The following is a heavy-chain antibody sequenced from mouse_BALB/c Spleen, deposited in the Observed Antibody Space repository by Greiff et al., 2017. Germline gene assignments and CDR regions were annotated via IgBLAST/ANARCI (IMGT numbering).Heavy chain of an antibody. CDR2: IWGDGST. Sequence: VQLQQSGPGLVAPSQSLSITCTVSGFSLTGYGVNWVRQSPGKGLEWLGMIWGDGSTDYNSALKSRLSISKDNSKSQVFLKMNSLQTDDTARYDCARGDLWLRREAWFAYWGQGTLVTVSA. J-gene: IGHJ3*01. CDR3: ARGDLWLRREAWFAY. D-gene: IGHD2-2*01. CDR1: GFSLTGYG. V-gene: IGHV2-6-7*01.